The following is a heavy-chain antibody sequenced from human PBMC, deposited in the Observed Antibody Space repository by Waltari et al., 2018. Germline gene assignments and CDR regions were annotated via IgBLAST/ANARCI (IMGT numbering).Heavy chain of an antibody. V-gene: IGHV1-18*01. D-gene: IGHD3-3*01. CDR1: GYTFTSYG. CDR2: ISAYNGNT. CDR3: ARDSEGDESIFPFSDY. J-gene: IGHJ4*02. Sequence: QVQLVQSGAEVKKPGASVKVSCKASGYTFTSYGISWVRQDPGQGLEWMGWISAYNGNTTYAQKLQGRVTMTTDTSTSTAYMELRSLRSDDTAVYYCARDSEGDESIFPFSDYWGQGTLVTVSS.